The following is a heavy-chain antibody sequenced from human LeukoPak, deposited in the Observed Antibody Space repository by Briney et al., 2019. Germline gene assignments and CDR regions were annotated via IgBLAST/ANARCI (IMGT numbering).Heavy chain of an antibody. D-gene: IGHD3-22*01. CDR2: ISGSGGST. Sequence: GGSLRLSCAASGFTFSSYAMSWGPQAPGKGLEWVSAISGSGGSTYYADSVKGRFTISRDNSKNTLYLQMNSLRAEDTAVYYCAKCSTMISSKYYFDYWGQGTLVTVSS. CDR3: AKCSTMISSKYYFDY. CDR1: GFTFSSYA. J-gene: IGHJ4*02. V-gene: IGHV3-23*01.